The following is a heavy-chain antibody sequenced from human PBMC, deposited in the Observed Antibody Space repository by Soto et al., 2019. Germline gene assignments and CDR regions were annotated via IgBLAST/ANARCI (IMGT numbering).Heavy chain of an antibody. V-gene: IGHV3-23*01. CDR1: GFTFSSYV. D-gene: IGHD3-3*01. CDR2: ITDSGGNT. CDR3: ASLKYSFGNHVGN. Sequence: EVQLLESGGGLVQPGGSLRLSCAASGFTFSSYVMSWVRQAPGKGLEWVSAITDSGGNTYYADSVKGRFTISRDNSKNTVYLQMNSLRAEDTAVYYCASLKYSFGNHVGNWGQGTLVTVSS. J-gene: IGHJ4*02.